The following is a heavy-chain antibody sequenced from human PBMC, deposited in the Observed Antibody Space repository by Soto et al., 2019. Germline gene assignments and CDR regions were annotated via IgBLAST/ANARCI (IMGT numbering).Heavy chain of an antibody. Sequence: GASVKVSCKASGYTFTNYYIHWVRQAPGQGLEWMGIINPSGGSTSYAQRFRGRVTMTRDTSTSTVYMDLSGLRSDDTAVYYCAREDLISMRDYYFNYWGQGTMVTVSS. CDR3: AREDLISMRDYYFNY. CDR2: INPSGGST. D-gene: IGHD3-22*01. CDR1: GYTFTNYY. J-gene: IGHJ4*02. V-gene: IGHV1-46*01.